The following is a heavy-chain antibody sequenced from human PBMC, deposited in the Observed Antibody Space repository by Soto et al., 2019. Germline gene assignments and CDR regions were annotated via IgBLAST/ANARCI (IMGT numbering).Heavy chain of an antibody. V-gene: IGHV4-34*01. CDR1: GGTFIDYY. CDR2: IHHSGST. CDR3: RRGSNSYWNF. J-gene: IGHJ4*02. D-gene: IGHD2-21*02. Sequence: PSEPLRLTCGVYGGTFIDYYCRWIRQPPGQGLEWIGEIHHSGSTNYNPSLKSRVTISVDTSKNQFSLKLSSMTAADTAVYYCRRGSNSYWNFWGQGSLVTVSS.